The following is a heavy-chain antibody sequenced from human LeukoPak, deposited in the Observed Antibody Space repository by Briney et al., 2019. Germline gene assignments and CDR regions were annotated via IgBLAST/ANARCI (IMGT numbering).Heavy chain of an antibody. CDR2: IKQDGSEK. CDR3: ARDPYSSGWPSYYYYGMDV. CDR1: GFTFSSYW. V-gene: IGHV3-7*01. J-gene: IGHJ6*02. D-gene: IGHD6-19*01. Sequence: PGGSLRVSCAASGFTFSSYWMSWVRQAPGNGLEWVANIKQDGSEKYYVDSVKGRFTISRDNAKNSLYLQMNSLRAEDTAVYYCARDPYSSGWPSYYYYGMDVWGQGTTVTVSS.